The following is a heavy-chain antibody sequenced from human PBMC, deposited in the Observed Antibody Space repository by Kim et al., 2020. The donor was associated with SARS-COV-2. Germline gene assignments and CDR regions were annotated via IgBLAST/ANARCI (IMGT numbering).Heavy chain of an antibody. D-gene: IGHD3-10*01. V-gene: IGHV4-4*02. CDR3: ARDPYGYGMDV. J-gene: IGHJ6*02. Sequence: NTNPSLKSRVTISVDKSKNQFSLKLSSVTAADTAVYYCARDPYGYGMDVWGQGTTVTVSS.